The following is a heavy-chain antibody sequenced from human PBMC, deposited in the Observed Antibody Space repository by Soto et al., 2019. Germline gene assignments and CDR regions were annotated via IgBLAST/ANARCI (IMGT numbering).Heavy chain of an antibody. Sequence: SETLSLTCTVSGGSISSYYWSWIRQPPGKGLEWIGYIYYSGSTNYNPSLKSRVTISVDTSKNQFSLKLSSVTAADTAAYYCAXGGPLTLRFLEWYWFDPWGQGTLVTVSS. CDR3: AXGGPLTLRFLEWYWFDP. D-gene: IGHD3-3*01. CDR2: IYYSGST. CDR1: GGSISSYY. J-gene: IGHJ5*02. V-gene: IGHV4-59*01.